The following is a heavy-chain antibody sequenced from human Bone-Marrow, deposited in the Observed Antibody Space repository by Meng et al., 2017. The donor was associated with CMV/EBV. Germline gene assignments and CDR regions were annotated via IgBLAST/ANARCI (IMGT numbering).Heavy chain of an antibody. CDR1: GYTFTGYL. J-gene: IGHJ4*02. D-gene: IGHD4-11*01. V-gene: IGHV1-2*02. Sequence: ASVKVSCKASGYTFTGYLMHWVRQAPGQGLEWMGWINPNTGGTKYAQRFQGRVTMTRDTSISTAYMELRRLRSDDAAVYYCVVNLGDYSNYASSFDYWGQGTLVTVSS. CDR3: VVNLGDYSNYASSFDY. CDR2: INPNTGGT.